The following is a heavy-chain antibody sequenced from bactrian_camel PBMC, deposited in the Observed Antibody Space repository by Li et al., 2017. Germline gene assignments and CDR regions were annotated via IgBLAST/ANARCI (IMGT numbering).Heavy chain of an antibody. D-gene: IGHD4*01. CDR2: MDSDGTT. J-gene: IGHJ4*01. Sequence: GETLRLSCTASGFTFDGTDMARYRQAPGNVRELVSSMDSDGTTIYADSVKGRFTISQDNSKNTMYLQMDKLKPEDTAVYYCSWGGDSLCSIHWGQGTQVTVS. CDR1: GFTFDGTD. CDR3: SWGGDSLCSIH. V-gene: IGHV3S9*01.